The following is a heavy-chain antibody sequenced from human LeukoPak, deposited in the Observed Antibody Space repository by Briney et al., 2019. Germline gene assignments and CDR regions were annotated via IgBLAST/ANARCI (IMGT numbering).Heavy chain of an antibody. CDR2: IKQDGSEK. Sequence: GGSLRLSCAASGFTFSSYWMSWVRQAPGKGLEWEANIKQDGSEKYYVDSVKGRFTISRDNAKNSLYLQMNSLRAEDTAVYYCARDGMGYSDAFDIWGQGTMVTVSS. J-gene: IGHJ3*02. CDR3: ARDGMGYSDAFDI. V-gene: IGHV3-7*01. CDR1: GFTFSSYW. D-gene: IGHD3-22*01.